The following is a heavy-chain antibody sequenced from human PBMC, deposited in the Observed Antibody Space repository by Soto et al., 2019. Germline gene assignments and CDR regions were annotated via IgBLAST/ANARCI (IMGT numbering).Heavy chain of an antibody. CDR3: ARHRGGYDIYYYYMDV. CDR1: GGSISSYY. J-gene: IGHJ6*03. V-gene: IGHV4-59*08. Sequence: SETLSLTCTVSGGSISSYYWSWIRQPPGKGLEWIGYIYYSGSTNYNPSLKSRVTISVDTSKNQFSLKLSSVTAADTAVYYCARHRGGYDIYYYYMDVWGKGTTVTVSS. CDR2: IYYSGST. D-gene: IGHD5-12*01.